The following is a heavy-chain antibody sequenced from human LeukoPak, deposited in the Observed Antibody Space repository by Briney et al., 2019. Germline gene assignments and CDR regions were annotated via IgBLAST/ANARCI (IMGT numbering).Heavy chain of an antibody. D-gene: IGHD1-26*01. CDR3: ARGVGPFDY. CDR1: GGSISSGGYS. V-gene: IGHV4-30-2*01. J-gene: IGHJ4*02. Sequence: SRTLSLTCAVSGGSISSGGYSWSWIRQPPGKGLEWIGYIYHGGSTYYNPSLKSRVTISVDRSKNQFSLKLSSVTAADTAVYYCARGVGPFDYWGQGTLVTVSS. CDR2: IYHGGST.